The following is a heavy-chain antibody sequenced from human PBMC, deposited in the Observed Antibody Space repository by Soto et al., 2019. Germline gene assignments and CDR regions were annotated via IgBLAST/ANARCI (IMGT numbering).Heavy chain of an antibody. CDR3: ARDLPAGGY. CDR2: ISYDGSNK. J-gene: IGHJ4*02. V-gene: IGHV3-30-3*01. CDR1: GFTFSSYA. Sequence: QVQLVESGGGVVQPGRSLRLSCAASGFTFSSYAMHWVRQAPGKGLEWVAVISYDGSNKYYADSVKGRFTISRDNSKNTLYLQMNSLRAEATAVYYCARDLPAGGYWGQGTLVTVSS.